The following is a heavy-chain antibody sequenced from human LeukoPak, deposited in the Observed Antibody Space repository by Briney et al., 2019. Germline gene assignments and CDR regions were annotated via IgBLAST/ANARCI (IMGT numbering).Heavy chain of an antibody. CDR1: GFTFSSYA. CDR2: ISYDGSNK. J-gene: IGHJ4*02. V-gene: IGHV3-30-3*01. CDR3: ARDHYLGATIFGVVIGIDY. Sequence: HPGRSLRLSCAASGFTFSSYAMHWVRQAPGKGLEWVAVISYDGSNKYYADSVKGRFTISRDNSKNTLYLQMNSLRAEDTAVYYCARDHYLGATIFGVVIGIDYWGQGTLVTVSS. D-gene: IGHD3-3*01.